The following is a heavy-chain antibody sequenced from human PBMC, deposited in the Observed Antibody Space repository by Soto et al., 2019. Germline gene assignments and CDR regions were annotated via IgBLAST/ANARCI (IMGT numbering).Heavy chain of an antibody. CDR2: INPSGGSI. CDR1: GYTFTSYY. V-gene: IGHV1-46*01. CDR3: ARVPLYCYDSSASHGYFDL. J-gene: IGHJ2*01. Sequence: ASVKVSCKASGYTFTSYYMHWVRQAPGQGLEWMGIINPSGGSISYAQKFQGRVTMTRDTSTSTVYMELSSLRSEDTAVYYCARVPLYCYDSSASHGYFDLWGRGTLVTVSS. D-gene: IGHD3-22*01.